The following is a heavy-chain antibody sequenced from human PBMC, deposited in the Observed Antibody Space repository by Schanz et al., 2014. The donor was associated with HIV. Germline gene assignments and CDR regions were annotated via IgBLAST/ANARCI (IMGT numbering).Heavy chain of an antibody. CDR3: AKVAIHSSGWLPFDY. J-gene: IGHJ4*02. CDR1: GFTYRNYG. Sequence: QEQLVESGGGVVQPGRSLRLSCAASGFTYRNYGMHWVRQAPGKGLEWVAVIWVDGTSKFYADSVKGQFTISRDNSKNTRYLQMNSLGAEDTAVYYCAKVAIHSSGWLPFDYWGQGTLVTVSS. V-gene: IGHV3-33*06. D-gene: IGHD6-19*01. CDR2: IWVDGTSK.